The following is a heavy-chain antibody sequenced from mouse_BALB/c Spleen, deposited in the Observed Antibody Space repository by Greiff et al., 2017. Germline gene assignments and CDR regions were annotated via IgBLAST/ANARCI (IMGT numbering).Heavy chain of an antibody. J-gene: IGHJ3*01. CDR3: ARGGYYGDWFAY. D-gene: IGHD1-1*02. Sequence: EVQGVESGAELVKPGASVKLSCTASGFNIKDTYMHWVKQRPEQGLEWIGRIDPANGNTKYDPKFQGKATITADTSSNTAYLQLSSLTSEDTAVYYCARGGYYGDWFAYWGQGTLVTVSA. CDR1: GFNIKDTY. V-gene: IGHV14-3*02. CDR2: IDPANGNT.